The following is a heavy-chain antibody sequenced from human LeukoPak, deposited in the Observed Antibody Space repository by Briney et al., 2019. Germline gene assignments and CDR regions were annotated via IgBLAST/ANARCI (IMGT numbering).Heavy chain of an antibody. CDR1: VYTFTIYG. V-gene: IGHV1-8*01. Sequence: SVKVSFKASVYTFTIYGINWVRQATGQGLEWMGGMNPNSGNTGYEQKFQGRATMTRKNSISTAYMELSRLRSEVTAVYYCARGERLVGLAYYYYIDVWGKGTTVTVSS. J-gene: IGHJ6*03. D-gene: IGHD3-3*02. CDR3: ARGERLVGLAYYYYIDV. CDR2: MNPNSGNT.